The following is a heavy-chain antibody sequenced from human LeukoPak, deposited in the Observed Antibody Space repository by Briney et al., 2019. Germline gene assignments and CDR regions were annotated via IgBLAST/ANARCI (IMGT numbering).Heavy chain of an antibody. V-gene: IGHV1-18*01. CDR3: ARSPPSARQQLGPTNWFDP. CDR2: ISAYNDNT. D-gene: IGHD6-13*01. Sequence: ASVKVSCKASGYTFTSYGISWVRQAPGQGLEWMGWISAYNDNTNYAQKLQGRVTMTTDTSTSTAYMELSSLRSEDTAVYYCARSPPSARQQLGPTNWFDPWGQGTLVTVSS. CDR1: GYTFTSYG. J-gene: IGHJ5*02.